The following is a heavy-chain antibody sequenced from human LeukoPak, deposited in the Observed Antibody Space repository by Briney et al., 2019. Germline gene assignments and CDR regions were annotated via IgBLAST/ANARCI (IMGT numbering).Heavy chain of an antibody. J-gene: IGHJ5*02. CDR2: IYTSGST. CDR1: GGSISSDNYH. D-gene: IGHD6-19*01. V-gene: IGHV4-61*02. CDR3: ARGLLTRQWLVFGNNWFDP. Sequence: SETLSLTCTVSGGSISSDNYHWSWIRQPAGKGLEWIGRIYTSGSTNYNPSLKSRVTISVDTSKNQFSLKLSSVTAADTAVYYCARGLLTRQWLVFGNNWFDPWGQGTLVTVSS.